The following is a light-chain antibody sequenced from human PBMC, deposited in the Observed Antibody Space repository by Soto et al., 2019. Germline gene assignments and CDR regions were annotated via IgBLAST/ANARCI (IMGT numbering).Light chain of an antibody. CDR1: QDISNW. Sequence: DIQMTQSPSSVSASVGDRVMITCRASQDISNWLAWYQQKPGKAPKLLMYAASSLQSGVPSRFSGSGSGTDFTLTISSLQPDDFATYYCQQYNSYPWTFGQGTKVDIK. J-gene: IGKJ1*01. V-gene: IGKV1D-16*01. CDR2: AAS. CDR3: QQYNSYPWT.